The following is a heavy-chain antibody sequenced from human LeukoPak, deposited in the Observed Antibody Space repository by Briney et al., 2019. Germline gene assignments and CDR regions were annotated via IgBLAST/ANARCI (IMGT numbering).Heavy chain of an antibody. J-gene: IGHJ4*02. CDR3: ARGNNVLLWFGGFPIFDY. D-gene: IGHD3-10*01. Sequence: PGGSLRLSCAASGFTFSSYGMHWVRQAPGKGLEWVAVIWYDGSNKYYADSVKGRFTISRDNSKNTLYLQMNSLRAEDTAVYYCARGNNVLLWFGGFPIFDYWGQGTLVTVSS. CDR2: IWYDGSNK. CDR1: GFTFSSYG. V-gene: IGHV3-33*01.